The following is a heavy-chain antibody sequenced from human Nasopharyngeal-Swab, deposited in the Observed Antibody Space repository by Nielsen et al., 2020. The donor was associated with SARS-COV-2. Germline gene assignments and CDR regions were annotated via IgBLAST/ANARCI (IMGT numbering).Heavy chain of an antibody. D-gene: IGHD6-13*01. J-gene: IGHJ4*02. CDR3: ARDPYAYSSSWYDDSGYFDY. Sequence: WIRQPPGKGLEWIGRIYTSGSTNYNPSLKSRVTMSVDTSKNQFSLKLSPVTAADTAVYYCARDPYAYSSSWYDDSGYFDYWGQGTLVTVSS. V-gene: IGHV4-4*07. CDR2: IYTSGST.